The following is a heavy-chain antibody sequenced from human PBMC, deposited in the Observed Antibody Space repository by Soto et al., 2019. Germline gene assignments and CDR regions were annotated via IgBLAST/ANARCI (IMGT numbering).Heavy chain of an antibody. Sequence: QVQLQQWGAGLLKPSETLSLTCVVYGGSFSGYSWTWIRQPPGKGLEWIAEINHSGSTNYNPSLRSRVTISLDTSKNHFPLRLNSVTAADTAVYYCGRAYGDYSVGYWGQGTLVTVSS. D-gene: IGHD4-17*01. CDR2: INHSGST. CDR1: GGSFSGYS. CDR3: GRAYGDYSVGY. J-gene: IGHJ4*02. V-gene: IGHV4-34*02.